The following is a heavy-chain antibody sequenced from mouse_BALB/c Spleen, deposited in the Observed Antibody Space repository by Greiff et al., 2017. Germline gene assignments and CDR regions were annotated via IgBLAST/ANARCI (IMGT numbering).Heavy chain of an antibody. CDR3: ARSVYYGSSDWYFDV. D-gene: IGHD1-1*01. J-gene: IGHJ1*01. CDR1: GYTFTSYW. V-gene: IGHV1S22*01. CDR2: IYPGSGST. Sequence: LQQPGSELVRPGASVKLSCKASGYTFTSYWMHWVKQRHGQGLEWIGNIYPGSGSTNYDEKFKSKGTLTVDTSSSTAYMHLSSLTSEDPAVYYCARSVYYGSSDWYFDVWGAGTTVTVSS.